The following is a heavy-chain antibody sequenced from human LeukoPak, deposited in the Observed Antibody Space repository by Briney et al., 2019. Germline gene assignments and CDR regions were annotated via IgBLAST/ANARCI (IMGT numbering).Heavy chain of an antibody. Sequence: GGSLRLSCAASGFTFSSYGMHWVRQAPGKGLEWVAVISYDGSNKYYADSVKGRFTISRDNSKNTLYLQMNSLRAEDTAVYYCAKGTVWSGYPYYFDYWGQGTLVTVSS. CDR2: ISYDGSNK. CDR3: AKGTVWSGYPYYFDY. CDR1: GFTFSSYG. V-gene: IGHV3-30*18. J-gene: IGHJ4*02. D-gene: IGHD3-3*01.